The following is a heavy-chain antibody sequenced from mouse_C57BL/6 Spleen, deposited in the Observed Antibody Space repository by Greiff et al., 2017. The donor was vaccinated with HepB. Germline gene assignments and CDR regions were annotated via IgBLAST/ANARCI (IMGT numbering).Heavy chain of an antibody. CDR1: GFTFSDYG. J-gene: IGHJ4*01. D-gene: IGHD2-4*01. Sequence: EVQLVESGGGLVKPGGSLKLSCAASGFTFSDYGMHWVRQAPEKGLEWVAYISSGSSTLYYADTVKGRFTISRDNAKNTLFLQMTSLRSEDTAMDYCARTTYYDPDYAMDYWGQGTSVTVSS. V-gene: IGHV5-17*01. CDR3: ARTTYYDPDYAMDY. CDR2: ISSGSSTL.